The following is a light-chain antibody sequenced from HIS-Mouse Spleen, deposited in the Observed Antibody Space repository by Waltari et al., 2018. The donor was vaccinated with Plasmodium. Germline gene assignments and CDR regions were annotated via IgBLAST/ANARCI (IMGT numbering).Light chain of an antibody. CDR1: VLAKKY. J-gene: IGLJ3*02. V-gene: IGLV3-27*01. Sequence: SYELTQPSSVSVSPGQTAGITCSGDVLAKKYARWFQQKPGQAPVLVIYKDSERPSGIPERFSGSSSGTTVTLTISGAQVEDEADYSCYSAADNNLVFGGGTKLTVL. CDR3: YSAADNNLV. CDR2: KDS.